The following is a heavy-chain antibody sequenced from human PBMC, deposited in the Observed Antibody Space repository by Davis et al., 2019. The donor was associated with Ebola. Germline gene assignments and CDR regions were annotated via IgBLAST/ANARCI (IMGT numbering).Heavy chain of an antibody. Sequence: SETLSLTCTVSGGSISSYYWSWLRQPPGKGLEWIGYIYYSGSSNHNPSLRGRVTVSVDTSRNLFSLELTSVTAADTALYYCARGGMGYYDPYVPPFDHWGQGTHVTVSS. D-gene: IGHD5-12*01. J-gene: IGHJ4*02. V-gene: IGHV4-59*01. CDR1: GGSISSYY. CDR3: ARGGMGYYDPYVPPFDH. CDR2: IYYSGSS.